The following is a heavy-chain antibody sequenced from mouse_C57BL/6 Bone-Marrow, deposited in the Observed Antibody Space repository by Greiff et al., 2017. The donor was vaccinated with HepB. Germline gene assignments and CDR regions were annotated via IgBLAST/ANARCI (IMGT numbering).Heavy chain of an antibody. Sequence: VQLQESGPGLVQPSQSLSITCTVSGFSLTSYGVHWVRQSPGKGLEWLGVIWRGGSTDYNAAFMSRLSITKDNSKSQVFFKMNSLQADDTAIYYCAKNNLARYAMDYWGQGTSVTVSS. CDR1: GFSLTSYG. J-gene: IGHJ4*01. CDR3: AKNNLARYAMDY. V-gene: IGHV2-5*01. CDR2: IWRGGST.